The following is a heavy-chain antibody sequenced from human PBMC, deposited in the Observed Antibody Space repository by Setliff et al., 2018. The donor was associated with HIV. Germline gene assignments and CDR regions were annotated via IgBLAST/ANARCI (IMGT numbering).Heavy chain of an antibody. V-gene: IGHV7-4-1*02. CDR3: ARDSPTGAFDI. CDR2: INTYSGKP. J-gene: IGHJ3*02. CDR1: GYRFTSNS. D-gene: IGHD4-17*01. Sequence: GASVKVSCKASGYRFTSNSLNWVRQAPGQGPEWLGLINTYSGKPTYVKGLTGRFVFSLDTSVNTAYLQISSLKAEDTAVYYCARDSPTGAFDIWGQGTMVTVSS.